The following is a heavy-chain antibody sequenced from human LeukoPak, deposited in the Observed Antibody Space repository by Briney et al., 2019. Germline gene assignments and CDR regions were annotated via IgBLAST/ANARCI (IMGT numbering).Heavy chain of an antibody. Sequence: GRSLRLSCAASGFTFDDYAMHWVRQAPGKGLEWVSGISWNSGSIGYADSVKGRFTISRDNAKNSLYLQMNSLRAEDTALYYCAKDIGYCSGGSCYDFDLWGRGTLVTVSS. D-gene: IGHD2-15*01. CDR2: ISWNSGSI. CDR1: GFTFDDYA. CDR3: AKDIGYCSGGSCYDFDL. J-gene: IGHJ2*01. V-gene: IGHV3-9*01.